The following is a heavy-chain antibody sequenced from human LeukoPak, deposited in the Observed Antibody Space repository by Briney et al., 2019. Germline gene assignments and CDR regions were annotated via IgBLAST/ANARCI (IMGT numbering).Heavy chain of an antibody. Sequence: SETLSLTCAVHGGSFSGYYWSWIRQPPGKGLEWIGEINHSGSTNYNPSLKSRVTISVDTSKNQFSLKLSSVTAADTAVYYCARGTSRYYGSGSYYNPTGPYMDVWGKGTTVTVSS. D-gene: IGHD3-10*01. CDR1: GGSFSGYY. CDR3: ARGTSRYYGSGSYYNPTGPYMDV. CDR2: INHSGST. J-gene: IGHJ6*03. V-gene: IGHV4-34*01.